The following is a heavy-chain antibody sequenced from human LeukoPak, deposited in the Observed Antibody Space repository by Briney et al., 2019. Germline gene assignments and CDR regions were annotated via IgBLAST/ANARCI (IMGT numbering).Heavy chain of an antibody. CDR2: IYYCGST. Sequence: PSETLSLTCTVSGGSISSYYWSWIRQPPGKGLEWIGYIYYCGSTNYNPSLKSRVTISVDTSKNQFSLKLSSVTAADTAVYYCARVNKWLLDYWGQGTLVTVSS. V-gene: IGHV4-59*01. J-gene: IGHJ4*02. CDR3: ARVNKWLLDY. D-gene: IGHD3-22*01. CDR1: GGSISSYY.